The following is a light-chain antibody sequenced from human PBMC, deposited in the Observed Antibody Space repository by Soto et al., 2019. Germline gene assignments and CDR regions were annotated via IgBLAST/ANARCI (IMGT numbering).Light chain of an antibody. CDR1: QSVSSSY. Sequence: EIELTQSPGTLSLSPGERATLSCRASQSVSSSYLAWYQQKPGQAPSLLIYDASSRATGIPDRFSGSGSETDFTLTISRMQREDFAVYYCQQYASSPLTFGGGTKVELK. J-gene: IGKJ4*01. CDR3: QQYASSPLT. CDR2: DAS. V-gene: IGKV3-20*01.